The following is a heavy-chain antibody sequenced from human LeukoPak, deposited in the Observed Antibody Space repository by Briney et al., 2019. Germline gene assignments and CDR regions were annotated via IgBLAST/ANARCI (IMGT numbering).Heavy chain of an antibody. D-gene: IGHD3/OR15-3a*01. CDR2: IYSSGTT. V-gene: IGHV4-59*01. J-gene: IGHJ4*02. Sequence: PSQTLSLTCVVSGLSLHRSFWTWVRQPPGKGLEWIGRIYSSGTTDYSPSLKSLLTISIDTSKNQFSLRLASMTAADTAVYFCGRRPAVDGPIDNWGQGILVAVSS. CDR3: GRRPAVDGPIDN. CDR1: GLSLHRSF.